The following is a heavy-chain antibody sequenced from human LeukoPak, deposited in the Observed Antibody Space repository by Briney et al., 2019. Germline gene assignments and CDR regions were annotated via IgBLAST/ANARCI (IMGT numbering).Heavy chain of an antibody. CDR1: GFTFSSFA. V-gene: IGHV3-30-3*01. CDR2: ISYDGSNK. D-gene: IGHD4-23*01. CDR3: AREQNSRGDY. J-gene: IGHJ4*02. Sequence: GGSLRLSCAASGFTFSSFAMHWVRQAPGKGLEWVAVISYDGSNKYYADSVKGRFTISRDNSKNTLYLQVNSLRAEDTAVFYCAREQNSRGDYWGQGTLVTVSS.